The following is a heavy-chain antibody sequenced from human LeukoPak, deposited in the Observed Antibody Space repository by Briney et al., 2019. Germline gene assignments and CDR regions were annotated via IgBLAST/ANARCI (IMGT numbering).Heavy chain of an antibody. V-gene: IGHV1-2*02. CDR3: ARDRYGDGFAHFDY. CDR1: GFTFTSYA. Sequence: GGSLRLSCAASGFTFTSYAMHWVRQAPGQGLEWMGWITPSGGTNYPQKFQGRVAITRDTSITTAYMDLSRLTSDDTAVYYCARDRYGDGFAHFDYWGQGALVTVSS. CDR2: ITPSGGT. D-gene: IGHD5-24*01. J-gene: IGHJ4*02.